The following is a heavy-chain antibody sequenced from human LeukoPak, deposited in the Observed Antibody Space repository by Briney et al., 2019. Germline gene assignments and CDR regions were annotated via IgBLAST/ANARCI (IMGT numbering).Heavy chain of an antibody. D-gene: IGHD2-15*01. Sequence: SETLSLTCAVYGGSFSVYYWSWIRQPPGKGLEWIGEINHSGSTNYNPSLKSRVTISVDTSKNQFSLKLSSATAADTAVYYCAGRGYCSGDSCSVVDYWGQGTLVTVSS. CDR2: INHSGST. V-gene: IGHV4-34*01. CDR3: AGRGYCSGDSCSVVDY. CDR1: GGSFSVYY. J-gene: IGHJ4*02.